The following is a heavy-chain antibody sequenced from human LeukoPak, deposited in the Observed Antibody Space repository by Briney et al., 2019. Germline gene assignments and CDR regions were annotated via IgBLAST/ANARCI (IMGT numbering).Heavy chain of an antibody. Sequence: EASVKVSCKASGYTFTGYYMHWVRQAPGQGLEWMGIINPSGGSTSYAQKFQGRVTMTRDTSTSTVYMELSSLRSEDTAVYYCATAYCGGDCYPLGGDYYYGMDVWGQGTTVTVSS. V-gene: IGHV1-46*01. J-gene: IGHJ6*02. CDR3: ATAYCGGDCYPLGGDYYYGMDV. CDR2: INPSGGST. CDR1: GYTFTGYY. D-gene: IGHD2-21*02.